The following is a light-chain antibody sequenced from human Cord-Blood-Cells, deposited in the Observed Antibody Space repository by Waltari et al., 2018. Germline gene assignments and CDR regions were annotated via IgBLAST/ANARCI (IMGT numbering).Light chain of an antibody. J-gene: IGKJ2*01. Sequence: DLQMTQPPSTLSASVGDRVTLTCRASQSISSWLAWYQQKPGKAPKLLIYKASSLESGVPSRFSGSGSGTEFTLTISSLQPDDFATYDCQQYNSYSYTFGQGTKLEIK. CDR1: QSISSW. CDR3: QQYNSYSYT. CDR2: KAS. V-gene: IGKV1-5*03.